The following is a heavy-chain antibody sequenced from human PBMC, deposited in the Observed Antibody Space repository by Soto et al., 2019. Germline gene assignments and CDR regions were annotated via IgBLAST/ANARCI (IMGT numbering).Heavy chain of an antibody. D-gene: IGHD3-10*01. Sequence: GGSLRLSCVASGFTFSSYSMSWVRQAPGKGLEWVSGFRAGGGDGTTYYAGSVKGRFTISRDNSKNTLFLQMNSLRAEDTAIYYCAKKVNSGSGSQYFDYFGQGTWSPSPQ. J-gene: IGHJ4*02. CDR1: GFTFSSYS. CDR3: AKKVNSGSGSQYFDY. CDR2: FRAGGGDGTT. V-gene: IGHV3-23*01.